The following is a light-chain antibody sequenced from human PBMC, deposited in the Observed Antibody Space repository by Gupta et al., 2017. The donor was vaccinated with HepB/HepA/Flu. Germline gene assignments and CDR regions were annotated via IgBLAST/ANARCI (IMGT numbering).Light chain of an antibody. Sequence: DIVMTQSPDSLAVSLGERATINCKSSQSVLYSYNNNNYLAWYQQKPGQPPKLLIYWASTRESGVPDRFSGSGSGTDFTLTISSLQAEDVAVYYCQQYNGTPRTFGQGTKVEIK. CDR1: QSVLYSYNNNNY. CDR3: QQYNGTPRT. V-gene: IGKV4-1*01. CDR2: WAS. J-gene: IGKJ1*01.